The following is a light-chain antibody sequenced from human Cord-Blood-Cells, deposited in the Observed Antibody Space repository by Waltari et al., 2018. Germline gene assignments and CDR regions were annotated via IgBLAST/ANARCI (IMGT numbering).Light chain of an antibody. CDR3: NSRDSSGNHV. CDR1: SLRIYY. CDR2: GKN. J-gene: IGLJ1*01. Sequence: SSELTQDPAVSVALGKTVRITCQGDSLRIYYASWYQQKPGQAPVLVIYGKNNRPSGIPDRFSGSSSGNTASLTITGAQAEDEADYYCNSRDSSGNHVFGTGTKVTVL. V-gene: IGLV3-19*01.